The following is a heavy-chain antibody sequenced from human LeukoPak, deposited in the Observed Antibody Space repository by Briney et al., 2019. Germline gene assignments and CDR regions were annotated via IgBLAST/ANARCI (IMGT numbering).Heavy chain of an antibody. D-gene: IGHD3-22*01. CDR3: ASLTTADAFDI. Sequence: PSETLSLTCTVSGGSISSYYWSWIRQPPGKGLEWIGYIYDSGSTNYNPSLKSRVTISVDASKNQFSLKLSSVTAADTAVFYCASLTTADAFDIWGQGTMVTVSS. J-gene: IGHJ3*02. CDR2: IYDSGST. V-gene: IGHV4-59*01. CDR1: GGSISSYY.